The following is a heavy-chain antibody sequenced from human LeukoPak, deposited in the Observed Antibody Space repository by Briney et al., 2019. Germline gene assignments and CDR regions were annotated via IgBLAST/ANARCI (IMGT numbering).Heavy chain of an antibody. J-gene: IGHJ2*01. Sequence: PSETLSLTCTVSGGSMRSSRYYWGWIRQPPGKGLEWIGSLSYGGSTYYNVSLRSRVDISEDTSKNQFSLTVNSVTAADTAIYYCARLNIAGATYWYFDLWGRGTLVTVSS. CDR3: ARLNIAGATYWYFDL. CDR1: GGSMRSSRYY. D-gene: IGHD1-26*01. CDR2: LSYGGST. V-gene: IGHV4-39*01.